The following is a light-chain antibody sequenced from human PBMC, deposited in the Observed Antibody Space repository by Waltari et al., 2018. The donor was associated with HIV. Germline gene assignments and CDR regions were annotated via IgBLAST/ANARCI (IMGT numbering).Light chain of an antibody. Sequence: YVLTQPPSVSEAPGKTARITCGGSDIGSKSVHWYQQKPGQAPVQVIYYDNDRPSGIPERFPGSNSGNTATLTISRVEAGDEADYFCQVWDSETDHWVFGGGTKLTVL. J-gene: IGLJ3*02. V-gene: IGLV3-21*04. CDR3: QVWDSETDHWV. CDR1: DIGSKS. CDR2: YDN.